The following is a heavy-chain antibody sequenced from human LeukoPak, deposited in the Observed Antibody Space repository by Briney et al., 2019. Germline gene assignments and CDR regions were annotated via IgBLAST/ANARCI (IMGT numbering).Heavy chain of an antibody. CDR3: ASTYYGSGSYYKGGFDY. D-gene: IGHD3-10*01. CDR1: GGTFSSYA. J-gene: IGHJ4*02. Sequence: GASVKVSCKASGGTFSSYAINWVRQAPGQGLEWMGGIIPIFGTANYAQKFQGRVTITADESTSTGYMELSSLRSEDTAVNYCASTYYGSGSYYKGGFDYWGQGTLVTVSS. CDR2: IIPIFGTA. V-gene: IGHV1-69*01.